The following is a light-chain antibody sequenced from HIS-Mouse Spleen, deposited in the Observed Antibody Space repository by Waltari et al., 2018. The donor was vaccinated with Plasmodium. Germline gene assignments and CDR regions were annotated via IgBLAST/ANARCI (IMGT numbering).Light chain of an antibody. CDR2: WAS. CDR3: QQYYSTPYT. Sequence: DIVMTQSPDSLAVSLGERATINCKSSQSVLYSSNNKNYLDWYQQKPGQPPKLLISWASTRESGVPDRFSGSGSGTDFTLTISSLQAEDVAVYYCQQYYSTPYTFGQGTKLEIK. CDR1: QSVLYSSNNKNY. V-gene: IGKV4-1*01. J-gene: IGKJ2*01.